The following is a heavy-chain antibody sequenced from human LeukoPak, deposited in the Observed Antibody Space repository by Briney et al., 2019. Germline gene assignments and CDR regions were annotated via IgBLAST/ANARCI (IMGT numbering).Heavy chain of an antibody. D-gene: IGHD6-13*01. CDR1: GGSFSGYY. CDR3: AREGRDSSSSYFDY. CDR2: INHSGST. V-gene: IGHV4-34*01. Sequence: PSETLSLTCAVYGGSFSGYYWSWIRQPPGKGLEWIGEINHSGSTNYNPSLKSRVTISVDTSKNQFSLKLSSVTAADTAMYYCAREGRDSSSSYFDYWGQRTLVTVSS. J-gene: IGHJ4*02.